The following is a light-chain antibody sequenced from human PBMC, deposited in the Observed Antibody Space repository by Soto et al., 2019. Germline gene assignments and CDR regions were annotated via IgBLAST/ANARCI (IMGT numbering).Light chain of an antibody. CDR3: ATWDDSLNGVV. Sequence: QSVLTQPPSASGTPGQRVTISCSGSSSNIGRHGVNWYQHLPGAAPKLLIYSNNQRPSGVPDRFSGSTSGTSVSLTISGLQSXXXXXYYCATWDDSLNGVVFGGGTKVTVL. CDR2: SNN. CDR1: SSNIGRHG. V-gene: IGLV1-44*01. J-gene: IGLJ2*01.